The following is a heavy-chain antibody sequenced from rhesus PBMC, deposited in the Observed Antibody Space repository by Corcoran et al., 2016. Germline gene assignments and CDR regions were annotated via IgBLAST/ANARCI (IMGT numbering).Heavy chain of an antibody. Sequence: QVQLQESGPGLVNPSETLSLTCAVSGCSISDVYYWIWIRPPPGMGLEWSGYIYGSSEGTNYKPARKNRVTISRDTSKKQVSRKLSSGTAADTAGYDCARAFWGDSVIADYWGQGVLVTVSS. D-gene: IGHD3-34*01. J-gene: IGHJ4*01. CDR3: ARAFWGDSVIADY. CDR2: IYGSSEGT. V-gene: IGHV4-106*01. CDR1: GCSISDVYY.